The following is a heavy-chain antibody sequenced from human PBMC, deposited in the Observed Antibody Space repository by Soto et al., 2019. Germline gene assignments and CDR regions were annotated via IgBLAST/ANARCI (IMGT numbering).Heavy chain of an antibody. V-gene: IGHV4-38-2*02. CDR3: VRDYSGSSFDY. D-gene: IGHD1-26*01. CDR2: MYHSGST. J-gene: IGHJ4*02. CDR1: GYSISSGYY. Sequence: SETLSLTCAISGYSISSGYYWGWIRQPPGKGLEWIGSMYHSGSTDYNPSLKSRITISVDTSKNQFSLKLRSATAADTAVYYCVRDYSGSSFDYWGQGTLVTVSS.